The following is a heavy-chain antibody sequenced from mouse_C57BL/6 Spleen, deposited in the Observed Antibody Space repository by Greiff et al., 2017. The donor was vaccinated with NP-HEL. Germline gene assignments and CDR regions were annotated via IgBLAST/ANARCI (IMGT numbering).Heavy chain of an antibody. CDR3: TRRWLLPYFDY. V-gene: IGHV6-6*01. CDR1: GFTFSDAW. CDR2: IRNKANNHAT. D-gene: IGHD2-3*01. Sequence: EVKLQESGGGLVQPGGSMKLSCAASGFTFSDAWMDWFRQSPEKGLEWVAEIRNKANNHATYYAESVKGRFTISRADSKSSVYLQMNSLRAEDPGIYYCTRRWLLPYFDYWGQGTTLTVSS. J-gene: IGHJ2*01.